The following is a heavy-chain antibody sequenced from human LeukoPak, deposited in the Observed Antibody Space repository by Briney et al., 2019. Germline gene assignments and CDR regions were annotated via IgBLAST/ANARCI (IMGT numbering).Heavy chain of an antibody. CDR2: ISSSGSTI. V-gene: IGHV3-48*03. Sequence: GGSLRLSCAASGFTFSSYEMNWVRQAPGKGLEWVSHISSSGSTIYYADSVKGRFTISRDNAKNSLYLQMDSLRVEDTAVYYCAREGWDLNALDIWGQGTMVTVSP. CDR3: AREGWDLNALDI. J-gene: IGHJ3*02. D-gene: IGHD1-26*01. CDR1: GFTFSSYE.